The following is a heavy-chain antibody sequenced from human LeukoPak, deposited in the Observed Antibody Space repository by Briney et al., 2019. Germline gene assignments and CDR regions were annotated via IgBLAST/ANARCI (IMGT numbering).Heavy chain of an antibody. Sequence: GGSLRLSCAASGFTVSSNYMNWVRQAPGKGLEWVSVIYSASSTYYADSVKGRFSISRDNSKNTLYLQMNSLRAEDTAVYYCARDSNYYYMDVWGKGTTVTVSS. CDR1: GFTVSSNY. J-gene: IGHJ6*03. V-gene: IGHV3-53*01. CDR2: IYSASST. CDR3: ARDSNYYYMDV.